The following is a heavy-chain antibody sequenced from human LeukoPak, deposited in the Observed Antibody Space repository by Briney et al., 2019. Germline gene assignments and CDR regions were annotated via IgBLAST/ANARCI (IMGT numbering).Heavy chain of an antibody. Sequence: RASVNVSCKASGYTFTSYYMHWVRQAPGQGLEWMGIINPSGGSASYAQKFQGRVTMTRDTSTSTVYMELSSLRSEDTAVYYCARGVVGATWAFDIWGQGTMVTVSS. V-gene: IGHV1-46*01. CDR1: GYTFTSYY. CDR2: INPSGGSA. CDR3: ARGVVGATWAFDI. J-gene: IGHJ3*02. D-gene: IGHD1-26*01.